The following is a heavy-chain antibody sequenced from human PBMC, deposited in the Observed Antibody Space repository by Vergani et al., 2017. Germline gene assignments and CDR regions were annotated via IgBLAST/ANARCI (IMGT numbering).Heavy chain of an antibody. D-gene: IGHD2-2*01. CDR1: GGSFSGYY. V-gene: IGHV4-34*01. CDR3: ARCIGYQLLYSYYYYMDV. CDR2: INHSGST. Sequence: QVQLQQWGAGLLKPSETLSLTCAVYGGSFSGYYWSWIRQPQGKGLEWIGEINHSGSTNYNPSLKSRFTISVDTSKNQFSMQLSAVTAAYTAVYYCARCIGYQLLYSYYYYMDVWGKGTTVTVSS. J-gene: IGHJ6*03.